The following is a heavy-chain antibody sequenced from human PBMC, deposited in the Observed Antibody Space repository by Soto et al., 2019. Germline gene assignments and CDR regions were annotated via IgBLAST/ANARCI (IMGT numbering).Heavy chain of an antibody. CDR3: ATLCPYYDFWSGYPHLSGQHYYGMDV. CDR1: GYTFTSYA. CDR2: INSGNGKT. V-gene: IGHV1-3*01. D-gene: IGHD3-3*01. Sequence: QVQLVQCGAEVKKPGASVKVSCNASGYTFTSYAMHWVRQAAVQRLEWMGWINSGNGKTKYSQKYQGRVTITRDTSASTAYSELSSLRSEDTAVYNCATLCPYYDFWSGYPHLSGQHYYGMDVWGQGTTVTVSS. J-gene: IGHJ6*02.